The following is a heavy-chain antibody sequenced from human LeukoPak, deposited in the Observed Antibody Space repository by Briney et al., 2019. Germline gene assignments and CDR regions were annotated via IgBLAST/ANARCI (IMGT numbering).Heavy chain of an antibody. V-gene: IGHV4-34*01. J-gene: IGHJ3*02. CDR2: INHRGRT. Sequence: SETLSHTCAVYGGSLSGYHWSWIRQPPWKGLEWIGEINHRGRTNYNPSLKSRVTISVDTSKNQFSLKLSSVTAADTAVYYCARGGRITIFGPSGRPHAFDIWGQGTMVTVSS. CDR1: GGSLSGYH. CDR3: ARGGRITIFGPSGRPHAFDI. D-gene: IGHD3-3*01.